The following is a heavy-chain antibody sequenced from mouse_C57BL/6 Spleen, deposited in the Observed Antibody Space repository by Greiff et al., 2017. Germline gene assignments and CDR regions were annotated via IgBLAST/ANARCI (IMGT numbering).Heavy chain of an antibody. CDR3: ARWDYDGGYAMDY. CDR2: IYPGSGNT. CDR1: GFNIKNTY. D-gene: IGHD2-4*01. J-gene: IGHJ4*01. V-gene: IGHV1-76*01. Sequence: QVQLKESVAELVRPGASVKLSCTASGFNIKNTYMHWVKQRPGQGLEWIARIYPGSGNTYYNEKFKGKATLTAEKSSSTAYMQLSSLTSEDSAVYFCARWDYDGGYAMDYWGQGTSVTVSS.